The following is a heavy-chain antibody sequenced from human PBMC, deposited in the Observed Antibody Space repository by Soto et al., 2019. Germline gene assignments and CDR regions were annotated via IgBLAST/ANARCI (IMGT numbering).Heavy chain of an antibody. Sequence: QVQLVQSGAEVKKPGSSVKVSCEASGGTFSSYAISWVRQAPGQGLEWMGGIIPIFGTANYAQKFQGRVTITADESTSTAYMELSSLRSEDTAVYYCARTSRGGRPYGMDVWGQGTTVTVSS. CDR2: IIPIFGTA. J-gene: IGHJ6*02. D-gene: IGHD2-2*01. CDR3: ARTSRGGRPYGMDV. V-gene: IGHV1-69*01. CDR1: GGTFSSYA.